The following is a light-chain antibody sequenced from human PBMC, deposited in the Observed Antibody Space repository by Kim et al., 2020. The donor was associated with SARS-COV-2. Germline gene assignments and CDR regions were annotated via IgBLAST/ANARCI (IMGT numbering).Light chain of an antibody. V-gene: IGLV6-57*03. J-gene: IGLJ2*01. CDR1: SGSVGDKY. Sequence: GKAVTLACTRSSGSVGDKYVQWYEQRPGGVPTTVVYEDDQRPSGVSDRFSGSIDNSSNSASLTISGLRTEDEADYYCQSYNRDNVLFGGGTQLTVL. CDR3: QSYNRDNVL. CDR2: EDD.